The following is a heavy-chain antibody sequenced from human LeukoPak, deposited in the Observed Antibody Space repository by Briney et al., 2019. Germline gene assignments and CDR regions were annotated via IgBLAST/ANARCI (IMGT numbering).Heavy chain of an antibody. Sequence: SETLSLTCGVSGYSIGVGYYWGWIRQPPGKGLEWIGGIHYSGNTYYNPSLKSRVTISMDTSKNQFSLKLSSVTAADTAVYYCARVSTANIKYFFDYWGQGTLVTVSS. J-gene: IGHJ4*02. CDR3: ARVSTANIKYFFDY. D-gene: IGHD5-18*01. CDR2: IHYSGNT. V-gene: IGHV4-38-2*01. CDR1: GYSIGVGYY.